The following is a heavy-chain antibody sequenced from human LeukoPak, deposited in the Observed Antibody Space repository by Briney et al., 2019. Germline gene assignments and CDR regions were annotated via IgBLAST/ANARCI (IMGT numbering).Heavy chain of an antibody. D-gene: IGHD3-16*01. CDR3: AREAAWGNWYFDL. V-gene: IGHV3-30*03. CDR2: ISYDGSNK. Sequence: PGGSLRLSCAASGFTFSSYSMNWVRQAPGKGLEWVAVISYDGSNKYYADSVKGRFTISRDNSKNTLYLEMNSLRYDDTALYYCAREAAWGNWYFDLWGRGTLVTVSS. J-gene: IGHJ2*01. CDR1: GFTFSSYS.